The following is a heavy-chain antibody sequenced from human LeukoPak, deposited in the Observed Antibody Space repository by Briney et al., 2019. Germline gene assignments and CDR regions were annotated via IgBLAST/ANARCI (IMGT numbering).Heavy chain of an antibody. J-gene: IGHJ3*02. CDR2: IYYSGST. CDR1: GGSNSSYY. V-gene: IGHV4-59*01. D-gene: IGHD3-22*01. Sequence: PSETLSLTCTVSGGSNSSYYWSWIRQPPGKGLEGIGYIYYSGSTNYNPSLKSRVTISVDTSKNQFSLKLSSVTAADTAVYYCARSGYWDAFDIWGQGTMVTVSS. CDR3: ARSGYWDAFDI.